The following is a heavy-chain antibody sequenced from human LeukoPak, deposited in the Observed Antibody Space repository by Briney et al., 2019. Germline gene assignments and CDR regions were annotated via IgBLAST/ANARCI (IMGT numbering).Heavy chain of an antibody. Sequence: PSETLSLTCTVSGGSISSYYWSWIRQPPGKGLEWIGYIYYSGSTNYNPSLKSRVTISVDTSKNQFSLKLSSVTAADTAVYYCAGSRAPGATGTFDYWGQGTLVTVSS. D-gene: IGHD1-26*01. CDR3: AGSRAPGATGTFDY. V-gene: IGHV4-59*01. CDR2: IYYSGST. J-gene: IGHJ4*02. CDR1: GGSISSYY.